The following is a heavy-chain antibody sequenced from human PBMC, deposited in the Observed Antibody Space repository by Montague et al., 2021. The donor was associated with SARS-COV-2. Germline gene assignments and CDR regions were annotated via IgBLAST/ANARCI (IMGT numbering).Heavy chain of an antibody. CDR2: IYSGGST. Sequence: SLSLSCAASGFTVSSNYMSWVRQAPGKGLEWVSVIYSGGSTYYADSVKGRFTISRDNSKNTLYLQMNSLRAEDTAVYYCARAGSSWYWGWFDPWGQGTLVTVSS. CDR3: ARAGSSWYWGWFDP. D-gene: IGHD6-13*01. CDR1: GFTVSSNY. V-gene: IGHV3-53*01. J-gene: IGHJ5*02.